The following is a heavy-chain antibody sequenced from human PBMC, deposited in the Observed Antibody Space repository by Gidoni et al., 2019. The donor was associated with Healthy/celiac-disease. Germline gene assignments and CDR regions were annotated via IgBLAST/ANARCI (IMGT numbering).Heavy chain of an antibody. V-gene: IGHV3-33*01. CDR1: GFPFSSYG. CDR2: IWYDGSNK. Sequence: QVQLVESGGGVVQPGRSLRLSCAASGFPFSSYGMHWVRQAPGKGLEWVAVIWYDGSNKYYADSVKGRFTISRDNSKNTLYLQMNSLRAEDTAVYYCASSKGDYVADAFDIWGQGTMVTVSS. CDR3: ASSKGDYVADAFDI. D-gene: IGHD4-17*01. J-gene: IGHJ3*02.